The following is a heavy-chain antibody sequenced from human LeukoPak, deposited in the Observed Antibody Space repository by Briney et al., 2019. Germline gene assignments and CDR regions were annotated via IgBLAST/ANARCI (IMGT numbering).Heavy chain of an antibody. J-gene: IGHJ4*02. CDR1: GFTVSSNS. V-gene: IGHV3-66*03. D-gene: IGHD3-10*01. CDR2: IYSDNT. Sequence: PGGSLRLSCTVSGFTVSSNSMSWVRQAPGKGLEWVSFIYSDNTHYSDSVKGRFTISRDNSKNTLYLQMNSLRAEDTAVYYCAKGHYGSYFDYWGQGTLVTVSS. CDR3: AKGHYGSYFDY.